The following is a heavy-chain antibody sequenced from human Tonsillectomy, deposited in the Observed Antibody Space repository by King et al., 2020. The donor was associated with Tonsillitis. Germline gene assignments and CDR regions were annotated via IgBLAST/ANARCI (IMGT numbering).Heavy chain of an antibody. CDR2: ILYDGSNK. V-gene: IGHV3-30*18. D-gene: IGHD1-26*01. CDR3: AKEGGSYSSYFDY. Sequence: VQLVESGGGVVQPGRSLRLSCAASGFTFSSYGMHWVRQAPGKGLEWVAVILYDGSNKYYADSVKGRFTISRDNSKNTLYLQMNSLRAEDTAVYYCAKEGGSYSSYFDYWGQGTLVTVSS. CDR1: GFTFSSYG. J-gene: IGHJ4*02.